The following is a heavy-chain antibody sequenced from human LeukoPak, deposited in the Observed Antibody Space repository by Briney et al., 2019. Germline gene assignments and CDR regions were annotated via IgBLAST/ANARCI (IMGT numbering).Heavy chain of an antibody. D-gene: IGHD4-17*01. J-gene: IGHJ6*03. CDR3: ATVRGDSARYYYYYYMDV. CDR2: IYYSGST. Sequence: PSETLSLTCTVSGGSISSSSYYWGWIRQPPGKGLEWIGSIYYSGSTYYNPSLKSRVTISVDTSKNQFSLKLSSVTAADTAVYYCATVRGDSARYYYYYYMDVWGKGTTVTVSS. CDR1: GGSISSSSYY. V-gene: IGHV4-39*07.